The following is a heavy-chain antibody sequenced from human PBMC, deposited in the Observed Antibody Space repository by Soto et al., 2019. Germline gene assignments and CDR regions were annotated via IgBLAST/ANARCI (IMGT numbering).Heavy chain of an antibody. CDR2: VIPIFGTP. V-gene: IGHV1-69*01. CDR3: ARSQGGSSSLDIYYYYYYGMDV. CDR1: GGTFSTYA. J-gene: IGHJ6*02. Sequence: QVQLVQSGAEMKKPGSSVKVSCKAPGGTFSTYAISWVRQAPGQGLEWMGGVIPIFGTPKYAQKFQGRVTITADESTSTGYMELRSLRSEDTAVYYCARSQGGSSSLDIYYYYYYGMDVWGQGTTVTVSS. D-gene: IGHD2-15*01.